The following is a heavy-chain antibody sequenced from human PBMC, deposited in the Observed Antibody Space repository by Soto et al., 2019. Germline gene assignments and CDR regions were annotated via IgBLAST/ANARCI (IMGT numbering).Heavy chain of an antibody. J-gene: IGHJ5*02. D-gene: IGHD1-26*01. CDR1: GFNVSIYG. V-gene: IGHV3-33*08. CDR2: IWYDGSNK. Sequence: SLILSFAASGFNVSIYGMHLVRQAPGKGLEWVAVIWYDGSNKYYADSVKGRFTISRDNSKNTLYLQMNSLRAEDTAVYYCERVSGSSSLGPFDPWGQGTLVTVSS. CDR3: ERVSGSSSLGPFDP.